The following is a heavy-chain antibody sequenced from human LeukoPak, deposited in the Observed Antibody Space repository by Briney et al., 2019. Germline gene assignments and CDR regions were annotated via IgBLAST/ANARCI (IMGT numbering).Heavy chain of an antibody. CDR1: GFTVSSNY. CDR3: ARVVSCSGGSCYSGWFDP. D-gene: IGHD2-15*01. J-gene: IGHJ5*02. V-gene: IGHV3-53*01. Sequence: GGSLRLSCAASGFTVSSNYMSWVRQAPGKGLEWVSVIYSGGSTYYADSVKGRFTISRDNSKNTLYLQMNSLRAEDTAVYYCARVVSCSGGSCYSGWFDPWGQGTVVTVSS. CDR2: IYSGGST.